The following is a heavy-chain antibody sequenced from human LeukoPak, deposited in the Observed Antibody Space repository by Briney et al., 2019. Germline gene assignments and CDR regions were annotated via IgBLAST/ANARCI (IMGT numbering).Heavy chain of an antibody. CDR1: GFTFSSYA. CDR2: ISGSGGST. J-gene: IGHJ6*02. V-gene: IGHV3-23*01. D-gene: IGHD3-22*01. CDR3: ASTSPSSGLYYYYYYGMDV. Sequence: SGGSLRLSCAASGFTFSSYAMSWVRQAPGKGLEWVSAISGSGGSTYYAHSVKGRFTISRDNSKNTLYLQMNSLRAEDTAVYYCASTSPSSGLYYYYYYGMDVWGQGTTVTVSS.